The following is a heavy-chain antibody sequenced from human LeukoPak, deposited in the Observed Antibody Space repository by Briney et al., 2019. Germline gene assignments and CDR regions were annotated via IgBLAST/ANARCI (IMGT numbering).Heavy chain of an antibody. CDR1: GDSVSSNSAA. CDR3: ARDRYDILTGYSDAFDI. J-gene: IGHJ3*02. D-gene: IGHD3-9*01. V-gene: IGHV6-1*01. Sequence: SQTLSLTCAISGDSVSSNSAAWNWIRQSPSRGLVWLGRTYYRSKWYNDYAVSVKSRITINPDTSKTQFSLQLNSVTPEDTAVYYCARDRYDILTGYSDAFDIWGQGTMVTVSS. CDR2: TYYRSKWYN.